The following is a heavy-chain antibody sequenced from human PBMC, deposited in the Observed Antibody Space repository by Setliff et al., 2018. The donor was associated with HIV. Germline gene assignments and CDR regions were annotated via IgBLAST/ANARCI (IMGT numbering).Heavy chain of an antibody. Sequence: GASVKVSCKASGYSFLSYDISWVRQATGQGLEWMGWMNPDTGYTGFAQKFQGRVTMTRNTSTRTAYMELSSLTSEDTAVYYCARDGSSTWTGVRAFVIWGQGTMVTVSS. CDR2: MNPDTGYT. CDR1: GYSFLSYD. V-gene: IGHV1-8*01. D-gene: IGHD6-13*01. CDR3: ARDGSSTWTGVRAFVI. J-gene: IGHJ3*02.